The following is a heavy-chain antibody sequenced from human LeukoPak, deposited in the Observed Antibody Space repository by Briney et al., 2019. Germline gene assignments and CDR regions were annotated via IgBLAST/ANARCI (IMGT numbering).Heavy chain of an antibody. J-gene: IGHJ4*02. Sequence: SETLSLTCTVSGGSISNYYWSWIRQPPGKGLEWIGSIYYSGSTYYNPSLKSRVTISVDTSKNQFSLKLSSVTAADTAVYYCARQIAAFDYWGQGTLVTVSS. D-gene: IGHD6-13*01. CDR1: GGSISNYY. V-gene: IGHV4-39*01. CDR3: ARQIAAFDY. CDR2: IYYSGST.